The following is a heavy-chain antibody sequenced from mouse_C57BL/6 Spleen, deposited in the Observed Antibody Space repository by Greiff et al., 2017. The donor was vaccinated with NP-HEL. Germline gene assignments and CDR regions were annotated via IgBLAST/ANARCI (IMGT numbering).Heavy chain of an antibody. J-gene: IGHJ3*01. CDR3: AREDYGGIFAY. V-gene: IGHV5-4*01. CDR1: GFTFSSYA. D-gene: IGHD1-1*01. CDR2: ISDGGSYT. Sequence: EVMLVESGGGLVKPGGSLKLSCAASGFTFSSYAMSWVRQTPEKRLEWVATISDGGSYTYYPDNVKGRFTISRDNAKNNLYLQMSHLKSEDTAMYYCAREDYGGIFAYWGQGTLVTVSA.